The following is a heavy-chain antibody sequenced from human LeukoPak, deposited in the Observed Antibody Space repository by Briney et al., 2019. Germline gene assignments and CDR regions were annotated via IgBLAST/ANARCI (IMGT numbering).Heavy chain of an antibody. CDR1: GGTFSSYA. CDR2: IIPIFGTA. Sequence: ASVKVSCKASGGTFSSYAISWVRQAPAQGLEWMGGIIPIFGTANYAQKFQGRVTITADESTSTAYMELSSLRSEDTAVYYCARKNWNDEGYFDYWGQGTLVTVSS. D-gene: IGHD1-1*01. CDR3: ARKNWNDEGYFDY. J-gene: IGHJ4*02. V-gene: IGHV1-69*13.